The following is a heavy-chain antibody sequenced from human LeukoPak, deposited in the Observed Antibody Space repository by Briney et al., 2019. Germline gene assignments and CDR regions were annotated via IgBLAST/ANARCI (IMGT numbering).Heavy chain of an antibody. Sequence: GGSLRLSCAASGFTFSSYAMSWVRQAPGKGLEWVSVTYTDGNTYYADSVKGRFTASRDSSKNMLYLQMNSLRAEDTAVYYCATDSVVGAPGFPPTNYWGQGTLVTVSS. CDR3: ATDSVVGAPGFPPTNY. J-gene: IGHJ4*02. CDR2: TYTDGNT. CDR1: GFTFSSYA. V-gene: IGHV3-23*03. D-gene: IGHD1-26*01.